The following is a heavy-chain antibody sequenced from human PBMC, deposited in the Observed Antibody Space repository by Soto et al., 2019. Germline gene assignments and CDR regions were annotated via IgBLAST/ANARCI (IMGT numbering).Heavy chain of an antibody. CDR1: GYTFTSYD. CDR2: MNPNSGNT. V-gene: IGHV1-8*01. J-gene: IGHJ6*03. Sequence: ASVKVSCKGSGYTFTSYDINWVRQATGQGLEWMGWMNPNSGNTGYAQKFQGRVTMTRNTSISTAYMELSSLRSEDTAVYYCARVVIAHYYYYYMDVWGKGTTVTVSS. D-gene: IGHD2-21*01. CDR3: ARVVIAHYYYYYMDV.